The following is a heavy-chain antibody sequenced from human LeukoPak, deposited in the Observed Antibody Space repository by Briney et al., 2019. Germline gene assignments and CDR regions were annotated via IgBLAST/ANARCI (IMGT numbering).Heavy chain of an antibody. V-gene: IGHV1-69*04. J-gene: IGHJ6*02. CDR2: IIPILGIA. CDR3: ARDSYSNLGYYYYGMDV. Sequence: VASVKVSCKASGYTFTSYGISWVRQAPGQGLEWMGRIIPILGIANYAQKFQGRVTITADKSTSTAYMELSSLRSEDTAVYYCARDSYSNLGYYYYGMDVWGQGTTVTVSS. CDR1: GYTFTSYG. D-gene: IGHD4-11*01.